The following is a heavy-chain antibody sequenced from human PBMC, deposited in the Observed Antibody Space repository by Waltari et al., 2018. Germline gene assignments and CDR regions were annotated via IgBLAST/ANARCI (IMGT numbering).Heavy chain of an antibody. D-gene: IGHD1-20*01. V-gene: IGHV1-24*01. J-gene: IGHJ6*02. Sequence: QVQLVQSGPEVRKPGGSVKVSCKVSGDTLTELSIHWVRLAPGKGLEWMGGRDPEDGERNDAEKCQGRVTRTEETSTDRAYMELSSLRSEDTAVYYCATDIPPDESQIAVLGITKYDAMDVWGQGTTVTVSS. CDR2: RDPEDGER. CDR1: GDTLTELS. CDR3: ATDIPPDESQIAVLGITKYDAMDV.